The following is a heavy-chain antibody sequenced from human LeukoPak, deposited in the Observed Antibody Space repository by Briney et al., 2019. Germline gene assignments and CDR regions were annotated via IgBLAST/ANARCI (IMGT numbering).Heavy chain of an antibody. V-gene: IGHV1-46*01. J-gene: IGHJ4*02. CDR2: INPSGGTT. D-gene: IGHD3-16*02. Sequence: ASVKVSCKASGYTFTSYYIHWVRQAPGQGLEWMAIINPSGGTTSYAQKFQGRVTVTRDTSTSTVHMELRSLRSDDTAVYYCARDVPHFGGVIVRFDYWGQGTLVTVSS. CDR3: ARDVPHFGGVIVRFDY. CDR1: GYTFTSYY.